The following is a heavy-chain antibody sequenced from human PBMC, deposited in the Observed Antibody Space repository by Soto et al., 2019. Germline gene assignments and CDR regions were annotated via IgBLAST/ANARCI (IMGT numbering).Heavy chain of an antibody. CDR1: GFTFSSFA. Sequence: EVQLLESGGGLVQPGGSLRLSCAASGFTFSSFAMSWVRQAPGKGLEWVSAITGSGDATFYADSVRGRFTISRDNSKNTLYLQMNSLGAEDTALYYCASGLVGYCSSSSCHAYRFDPWGPGTLVTVSS. J-gene: IGHJ5*02. D-gene: IGHD2-2*01. V-gene: IGHV3-23*01. CDR2: ITGSGDAT. CDR3: ASGLVGYCSSSSCHAYRFDP.